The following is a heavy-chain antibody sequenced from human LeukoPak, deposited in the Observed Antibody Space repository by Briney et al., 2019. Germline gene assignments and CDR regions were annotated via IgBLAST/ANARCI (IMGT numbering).Heavy chain of an antibody. CDR3: AKTTVTTPLNPFDY. J-gene: IGHJ4*02. CDR1: GFTSIAYA. V-gene: IGHV3-23*01. CDR2: ISGGGVTT. Sequence: GGSLRLSCVGSGFTSIAYALTWARQAPGKGLEWVSGISGGGVTTYYADSVKGRFTISRDNSKNTLYLQMNSLRAEDTAVYYCAKTTVTTPLNPFDYWGQGTLVTVSS. D-gene: IGHD4-11*01.